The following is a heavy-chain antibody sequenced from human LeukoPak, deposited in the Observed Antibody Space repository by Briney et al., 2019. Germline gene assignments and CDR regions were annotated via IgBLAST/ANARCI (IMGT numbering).Heavy chain of an antibody. CDR1: GFTFSSYA. J-gene: IGHJ4*02. V-gene: IGHV3-23*01. D-gene: IGHD3-22*01. Sequence: GGSLRLSCAASGFTFSSYAMSWVRQAPEKGLEWVSAISGSGGSTYYADSVKGRFTISRDNSKNTLYLQMNSLRAEDTAVYYCAKSRYYYDSSGYQTPYYFDYWGQGTLVTVSS. CDR2: ISGSGGST. CDR3: AKSRYYYDSSGYQTPYYFDY.